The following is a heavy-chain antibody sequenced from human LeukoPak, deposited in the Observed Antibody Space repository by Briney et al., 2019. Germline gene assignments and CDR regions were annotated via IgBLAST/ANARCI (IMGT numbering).Heavy chain of an antibody. CDR2: INHSGST. V-gene: IGHV4-34*01. D-gene: IGHD3-9*01. Sequence: PSETLSLTCAVYGGSFSGYYWSWIRQPPGKGLEWIGEINHSGSTNYNPSLKSRVTISVDTSKNQFSLKLSSVTAADTAVYYCARGRYYDILTGYPGGMDVWGQGTTVTVSS. J-gene: IGHJ6*02. CDR1: GGSFSGYY. CDR3: ARGRYYDILTGYPGGMDV.